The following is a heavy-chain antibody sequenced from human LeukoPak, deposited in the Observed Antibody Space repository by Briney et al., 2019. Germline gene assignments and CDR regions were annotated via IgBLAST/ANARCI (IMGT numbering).Heavy chain of an antibody. CDR2: ISGSGGST. CDR1: GYTVSSYA. D-gene: IGHD3-10*01. Sequence: GGSLSLACPASGYTVSSYAMSWVRQAPGKGLEWVSAISGSGGSTYYADSVKGRFTISRDNSKNTLYLQMNSLRAEDTAVYYCADYGFGSLYLRRRTRVTVSS. V-gene: IGHV3-23*01. J-gene: IGHJ4*02. CDR3: ADYGFGSLY.